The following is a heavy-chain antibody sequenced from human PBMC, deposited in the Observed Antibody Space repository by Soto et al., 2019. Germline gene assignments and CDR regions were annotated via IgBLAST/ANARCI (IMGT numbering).Heavy chain of an antibody. V-gene: IGHV3-23*01. J-gene: IGHJ4*02. D-gene: IGHD6-13*01. CDR2: ISGTGGTP. Sequence: LRLSCAASGFTFSRSAMSWVRQAPGKGLEWVSTISGTGGTPYYADSVKGRFTIYRDNSRNTLYLQMNSPRAEDTAAYYCAVGLAAAGTFDYWGQGTLVTVSS. CDR3: AVGLAAAGTFDY. CDR1: GFTFSRSA.